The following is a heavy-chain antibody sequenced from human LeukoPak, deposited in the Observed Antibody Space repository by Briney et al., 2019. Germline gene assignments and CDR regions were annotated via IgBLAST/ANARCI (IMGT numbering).Heavy chain of an antibody. CDR3: ASWSQAQYYFDY. D-gene: IGHD2-8*02. Sequence: SETLSLTCTVSGGSISSYYWSWIRQPAGKGLEWIGYIYYSGSTNYNPSLKSRVTISVDTSKNQFSLKLSSVTAADTAVYYCASWSQAQYYFDYWGQGTLVTVSS. CDR2: IYYSGST. CDR1: GGSISSYY. V-gene: IGHV4-59*08. J-gene: IGHJ4*02.